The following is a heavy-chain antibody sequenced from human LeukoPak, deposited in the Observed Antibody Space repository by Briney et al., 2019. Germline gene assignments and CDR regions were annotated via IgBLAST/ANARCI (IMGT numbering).Heavy chain of an antibody. CDR1: GYTFKTYA. CDR2: INPSNGNP. J-gene: IGHJ4*02. CDR3: ARDTPDGRVTKFDY. V-gene: IGHV7-4-1*02. Sequence: GSVKVSCKSSGYTFKTYAINWLRQAPGQGLEWVGWINPSNGNPTYAQGFTGRFVFSLDTSVSTAFLHISSLQIEDTAVYYCARDTPDGRVTKFDYWGQGTLVTVSS. D-gene: IGHD4-17*01.